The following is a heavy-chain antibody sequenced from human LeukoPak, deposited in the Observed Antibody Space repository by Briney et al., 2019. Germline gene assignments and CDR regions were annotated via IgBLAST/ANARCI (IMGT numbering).Heavy chain of an antibody. CDR2: IYYSGST. V-gene: IGHV4-59*01. Sequence: PSETLSLTCTVSGGSISSYYWSWIRQPPGKGLEWIGYIYYSGSTNYNPSLKSRVTISVDTSKNQFSLKLSSVAAADTAVYYCARDLYSSGPPVYWGQGTLVTVSS. D-gene: IGHD6-19*01. CDR3: ARDLYSSGPPVY. J-gene: IGHJ4*02. CDR1: GGSISSYY.